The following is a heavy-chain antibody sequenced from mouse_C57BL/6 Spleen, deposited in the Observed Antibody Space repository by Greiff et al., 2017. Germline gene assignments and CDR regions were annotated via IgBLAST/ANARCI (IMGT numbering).Heavy chain of an antibody. CDR1: GFTFSTSA. D-gene: IGHD1-1*02. J-gene: IGHJ4*01. Sequence: EVPLVESGGGLLKPGGSLNLSCAASGFTFSTSAMSLVRLPPATRLERVATISDGGSYTYYPDNVKGRFTLSIESGKNNLYLKMRHLKSEETTRYYSARKGGSYHYCAMDDWGKGTSVTVSS. V-gene: IGHV5-4*01. CDR2: ISDGGSYT. CDR3: ARKGGSYHYCAMDD.